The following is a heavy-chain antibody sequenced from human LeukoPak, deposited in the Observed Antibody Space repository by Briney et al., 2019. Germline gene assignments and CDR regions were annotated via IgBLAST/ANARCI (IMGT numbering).Heavy chain of an antibody. J-gene: IGHJ4*02. CDR3: AKDRGGYRDGYNYQFDY. Sequence: GGSLRLSCAASGFTFSSYWMHWVRQPPGKGLEWVAVIWYDGSNKYYADSVKGRFTVSRDNSKNTLYLQMNSLRAEDTAVYYCAKDRGGYRDGYNYQFDYWGQGTLVTVSS. CDR2: IWYDGSNK. V-gene: IGHV3-33*06. CDR1: GFTFSSYW. D-gene: IGHD5-24*01.